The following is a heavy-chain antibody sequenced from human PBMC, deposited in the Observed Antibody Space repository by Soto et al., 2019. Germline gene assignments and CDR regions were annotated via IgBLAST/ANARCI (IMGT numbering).Heavy chain of an antibody. Sequence: PSETLSLTCTVSGGSISSGDYYWSWIRQPPGKGLEWIGYIYYSGSTNYNPSLKSRVTISVDTSKNQFSLKLSSVTAADTAVYYCARGVGSYGYDYYDSSGYYYDYWGQGILVTVS. J-gene: IGHJ4*02. CDR2: IYYSGST. CDR1: GGSISSGDYY. D-gene: IGHD3-22*01. V-gene: IGHV4-61*08. CDR3: ARGVGSYGYDYYDSSGYYYDY.